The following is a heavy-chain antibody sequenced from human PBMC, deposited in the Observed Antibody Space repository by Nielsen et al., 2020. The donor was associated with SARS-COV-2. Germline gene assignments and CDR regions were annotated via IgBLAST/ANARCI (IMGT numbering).Heavy chain of an antibody. D-gene: IGHD2-2*01. CDR1: GGSITSGGYS. J-gene: IGHJ5*02. V-gene: IGHV4-30-4*07. CDR3: ARGTGCSSASCVWGNWFDP. Sequence: SETLSLTCAVSGGSITSGGYSWSWIRQAPGKGLEWIGYIYYIGYTHYNPSLKSRITISMDTSKNQFSLKLSSVTAADTAVYFCARGTGCSSASCVWGNWFDPWGQGNLVTVSS. CDR2: IYYIGYT.